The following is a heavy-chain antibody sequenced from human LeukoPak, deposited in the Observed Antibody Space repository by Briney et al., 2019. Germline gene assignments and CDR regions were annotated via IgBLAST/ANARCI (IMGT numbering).Heavy chain of an antibody. D-gene: IGHD1/OR15-1a*01. Sequence: SETLSLTCSVSGDSIGSIGHNWAWFRHPPGKRPEWIASVYYTGRTYFNPSLKSRFTISSDTSQNLLSQNMASVTAADTALYFCAKDDKNWNNDRWGQGTLVSVSS. CDR1: GDSIGSIGHN. V-gene: IGHV4-39*07. CDR3: AKDDKNWNNDR. CDR2: VYYTGRT. J-gene: IGHJ5*02.